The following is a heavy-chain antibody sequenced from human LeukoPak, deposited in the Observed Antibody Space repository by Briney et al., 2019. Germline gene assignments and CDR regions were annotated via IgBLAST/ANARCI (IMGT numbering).Heavy chain of an antibody. V-gene: IGHV3-30*02. CDR1: GFTFSSYG. CDR3: ASSSSWYSGLDY. Sequence: GGSLRLSCAASGFTFSSYGMHWVRQAPGKGLDWVAFIHHDGSNKYYADSVRGRFTISRDNSKNTLYLQMNSLRAEDTAVYYCASSSSWYSGLDYWGQGTLVTVSS. D-gene: IGHD6-13*01. CDR2: IHHDGSNK. J-gene: IGHJ4*02.